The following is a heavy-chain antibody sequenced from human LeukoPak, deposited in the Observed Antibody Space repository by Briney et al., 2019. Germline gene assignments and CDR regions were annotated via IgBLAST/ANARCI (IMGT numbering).Heavy chain of an antibody. J-gene: IGHJ1*01. D-gene: IGHD3-22*01. CDR1: GFTFSGSA. CDR3: TRHSPSYYYDSSGYYRIAEYFQH. CDR2: IRSKANSYAT. Sequence: GGSLRLSCAASGFTFSGSAMHWVRQASGKGLEWVGRIRSKANSYATAYAASVKGRFTISRDDSKNTAYLQMNSLKTEDTAVYYCTRHSPSYYYDSSGYYRIAEYFQHWGQGTPVTVSS. V-gene: IGHV3-73*01.